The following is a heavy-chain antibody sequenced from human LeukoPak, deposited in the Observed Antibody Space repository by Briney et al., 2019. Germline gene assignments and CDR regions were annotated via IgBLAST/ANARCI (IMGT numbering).Heavy chain of an antibody. D-gene: IGHD6-19*01. Sequence: ASVKASCKASGYTFTSYGISWVRQAPGQGLEWMGWISAYNGNTNYAQKLQGRVTMTTDTSTSTAYMELRSLRSDDTAVYYCARDEGDSSGWIRPFDYWGQGTLVTVSS. CDR3: ARDEGDSSGWIRPFDY. CDR1: GYTFTSYG. CDR2: ISAYNGNT. V-gene: IGHV1-18*04. J-gene: IGHJ4*02.